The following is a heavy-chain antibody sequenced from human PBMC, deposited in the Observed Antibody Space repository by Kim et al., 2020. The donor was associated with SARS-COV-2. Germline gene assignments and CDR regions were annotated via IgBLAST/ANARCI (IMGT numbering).Heavy chain of an antibody. J-gene: IGHJ4*02. CDR1: GGSFSGYS. Sequence: SETLSLTCAVYGGSFSGYSWSWIRQPPGKGLEYIWEITHSGSTNYNPSLKSRVTISVDTSKNQFSLKVSSVTAADTAVFYCARLRGGSLFDYWGQGTLVT. CDR3: ARLRGGSLFDY. V-gene: IGHV4-34*01. D-gene: IGHD1-26*01. CDR2: ITHSGST.